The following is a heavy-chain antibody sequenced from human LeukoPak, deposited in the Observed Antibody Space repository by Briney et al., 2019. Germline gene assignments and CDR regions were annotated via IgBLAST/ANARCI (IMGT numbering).Heavy chain of an antibody. D-gene: IGHD2-15*01. V-gene: IGHV5-51*01. CDR1: GYSFTTYW. CDR2: IYPGDSGT. CDR3: ARHRYCSGGSCYGIDY. Sequence: GESLKISCKGSGYSFTTYWIGWVRQMPGKGLEWMGIIYPGDSGTRYSPSFQGQVTISADKSISTAYLQWSSLKASDTAMYYCARHRYCSGGSCYGIDYWGQGTLVTVPS. J-gene: IGHJ4*02.